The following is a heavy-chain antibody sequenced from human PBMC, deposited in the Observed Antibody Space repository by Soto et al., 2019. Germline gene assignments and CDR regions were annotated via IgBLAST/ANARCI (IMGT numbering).Heavy chain of an antibody. CDR2: ISSSGSST. Sequence: PGGSLRLSCAASGFTFSSYSMNWVRQAPGKGLEWVSAISSSGSSTDYADSVEGRFTISRDNAKNTLYLQMSSLRAEDTAVYYCAKAGGIAVPGSHLDYWGQGTLVTVSS. CDR1: GFTFSSYS. V-gene: IGHV3-23*01. CDR3: AKAGGIAVPGSHLDY. D-gene: IGHD6-19*01. J-gene: IGHJ4*02.